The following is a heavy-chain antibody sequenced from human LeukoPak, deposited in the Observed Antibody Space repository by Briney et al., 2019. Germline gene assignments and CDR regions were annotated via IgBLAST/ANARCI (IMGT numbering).Heavy chain of an antibody. CDR2: ISGSGGST. D-gene: IGHD3-10*01. CDR3: AKDAVLLWFGESAGLPYYFDY. J-gene: IGHJ4*02. CDR1: GFTFSSYA. V-gene: IGHV3-23*01. Sequence: GGSLRLSCAASGFTFSSYAMSWVRQVPGKGLEWVSAISGSGGSTYYADSVKGRFTISRDNSKNTLYLQMNSLRAEDTAVYYCAKDAVLLWFGESAGLPYYFDYWGQGTLVTVSS.